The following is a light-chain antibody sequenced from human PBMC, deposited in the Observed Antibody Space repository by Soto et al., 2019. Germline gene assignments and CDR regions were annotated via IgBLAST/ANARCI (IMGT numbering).Light chain of an antibody. CDR3: QQRSNWRRT. V-gene: IGKV3-11*01. Sequence: IVLTQSPATLSLSPGERATLSCRASQRVSSYLAWFQQKPGQAPRLLIYDASNRATGIPARFSGSGSGTDFTLTISRLEPEDFAVYYCQQRSNWRRTFGGGTKVEIK. CDR2: DAS. CDR1: QRVSSY. J-gene: IGKJ4*01.